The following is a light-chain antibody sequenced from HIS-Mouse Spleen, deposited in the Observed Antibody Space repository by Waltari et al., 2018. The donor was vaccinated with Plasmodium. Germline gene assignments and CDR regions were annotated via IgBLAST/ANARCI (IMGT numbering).Light chain of an antibody. J-gene: IGKJ4*02. Sequence: IQMTQSPSSLSASVGDRVTITCRASQSISSYLNWYQQKPGKAPKLLIYAASSLQSGVPSRFSGSGSETDFTFTISSLQPEDFATYDCQQSYSTPLTFGGGTKVEIK. CDR1: QSISSY. CDR2: AAS. CDR3: QQSYSTPLT. V-gene: IGKV1-39*01.